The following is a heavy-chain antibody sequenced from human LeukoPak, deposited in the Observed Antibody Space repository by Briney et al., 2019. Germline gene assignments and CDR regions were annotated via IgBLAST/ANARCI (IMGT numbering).Heavy chain of an antibody. J-gene: IGHJ4*02. CDR2: INPNSGGT. D-gene: IGHD5-24*01. CDR3: ARMKMATQTLD. Sequence: ASVKVSCKASGYTFTGYYMHWVRQAPGQGLEWMGRINPNSGGTNYAQKFQGRVTMTRDTSISTAYMELSRLRSDDTAVYYRARMKMATQTLDWGQGTLVTVSS. V-gene: IGHV1-2*06. CDR1: GYTFTGYY.